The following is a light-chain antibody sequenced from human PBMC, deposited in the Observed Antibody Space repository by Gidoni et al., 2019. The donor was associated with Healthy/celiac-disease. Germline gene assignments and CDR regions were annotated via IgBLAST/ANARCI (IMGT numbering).Light chain of an antibody. CDR2: GNS. CDR1: SSNIGAGYD. Sequence: QSVLTQPPPVSGAPGQRVTSSCTGSSSNIGAGYDVHWYQQLPGTAPKLLIYGNSNRPSGVPDRVSGSKSGTSASLALTGLQAEDEADYYCQSYDRSLSGVVFGGGTKLTVL. J-gene: IGLJ2*01. V-gene: IGLV1-40*01. CDR3: QSYDRSLSGVV.